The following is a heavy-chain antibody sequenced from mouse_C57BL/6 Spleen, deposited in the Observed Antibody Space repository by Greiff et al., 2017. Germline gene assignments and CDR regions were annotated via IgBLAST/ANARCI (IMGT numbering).Heavy chain of an antibody. CDR2: IDPSDSET. V-gene: IGHV1-52*01. Sequence: QVQLQQPGAELVRPGSSVKLSCKASGYTFTSYWMHWVKQRPIQGLEWIGNIDPSDSETHYNQKFKDKATLTVDKSSSTAYMQLSSLTSEDSAVYYCARRHYGQYWYFDVWGTGTTVTVSS. CDR1: GYTFTSYW. J-gene: IGHJ1*03. CDR3: ARRHYGQYWYFDV. D-gene: IGHD1-1*01.